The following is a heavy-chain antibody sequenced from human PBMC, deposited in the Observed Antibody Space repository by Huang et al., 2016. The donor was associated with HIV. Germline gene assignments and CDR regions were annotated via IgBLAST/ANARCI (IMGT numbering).Heavy chain of an antibody. CDR2: SSAKNGDT. J-gene: IGHJ4*02. Sequence: QVQLVQSGAEVKKPGASLVVPCRASDFNPLSYGISWVRQAPGQGLEWMGWSSAKNGDTNYAQQLQGRVTMTTDTSTSTAYLEVRSLRSDDTAVYYCARDWLDSYVDWGQGSLVIVSS. CDR3: ARDWLDSYVD. CDR1: DFNPLSYG. D-gene: IGHD5-12*01. V-gene: IGHV1-18*01.